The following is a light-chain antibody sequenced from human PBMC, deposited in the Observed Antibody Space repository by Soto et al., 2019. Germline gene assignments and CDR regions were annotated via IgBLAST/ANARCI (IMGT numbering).Light chain of an antibody. CDR2: GSS. J-gene: IGKJ2*01. CDR1: QSVSTNY. Sequence: EVVLTQSPGTLSLSPGERATLSCRASQSVSTNYFAWYQQKPGQAPRLLIFGSSDRATGIPDRFSGSGSGTDFTLIISRLEPEDFAVYYCQHYGSSPPYTFGQGTKREIK. CDR3: QHYGSSPPYT. V-gene: IGKV3-20*01.